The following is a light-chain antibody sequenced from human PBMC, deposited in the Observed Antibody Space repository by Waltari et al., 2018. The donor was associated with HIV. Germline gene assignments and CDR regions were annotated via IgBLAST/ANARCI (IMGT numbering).Light chain of an antibody. Sequence: DIQLTQSPSFLSASVGDRVTITCRASRCISSYFAWHQNKPGEAPSLLIYAASTLQSGVTSRFSGSASVTEFTLTISSLQPEDFAIYYCQYLASYPLFGGGTKVEVK. V-gene: IGKV1-9*01. J-gene: IGKJ4*01. CDR3: QYLASYPL. CDR2: AAS. CDR1: RCISSY.